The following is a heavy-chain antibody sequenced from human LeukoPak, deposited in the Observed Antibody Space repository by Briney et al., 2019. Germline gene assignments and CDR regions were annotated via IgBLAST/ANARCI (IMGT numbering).Heavy chain of an antibody. V-gene: IGHV3-30*18. D-gene: IGHD4-17*01. Sequence: GGSLRLSCAASGFTFSSYAMSWVRQAPGKGLEWVAVISYDGSNKYYADSVKGRFTISRDNSKNTLYLQMNSLRAEDTAVYYCAKGRGVTTKTGNYGMDVWGQGTTVTVSS. J-gene: IGHJ6*02. CDR1: GFTFSSYA. CDR2: ISYDGSNK. CDR3: AKGRGVTTKTGNYGMDV.